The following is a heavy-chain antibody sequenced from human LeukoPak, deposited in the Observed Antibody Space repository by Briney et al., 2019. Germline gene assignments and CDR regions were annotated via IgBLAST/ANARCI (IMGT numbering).Heavy chain of an antibody. V-gene: IGHV1-24*01. Sequence: ASVKVSCKVSGYTLTELSMPWVRRAPGNGLEGWGGFDPVDGETIYAQKFQGRVTMTEDTSTDTAYMELSSLRSEDTAVYYCATSTIFGVDPPYYYYGMDVWGQGTTVTVSS. CDR2: FDPVDGET. CDR3: ATSTIFGVDPPYYYYGMDV. D-gene: IGHD3-3*01. J-gene: IGHJ6*02. CDR1: GYTLTELS.